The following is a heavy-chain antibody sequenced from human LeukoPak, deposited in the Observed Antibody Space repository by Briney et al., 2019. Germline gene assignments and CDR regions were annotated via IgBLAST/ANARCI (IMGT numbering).Heavy chain of an antibody. V-gene: IGHV1-69*05. CDR3: ASASGFDFWSGYYDYYYYMDV. Sequence: ASVKVSCKASGGTFSSYAISWVRQAPGQGLEWMGGIIPIFGTANYAQKFQGRVTITTDESTSTAYMELSSLRSEDTAVYYCASASGFDFWSGYYDYYYYMDVWGKGTTVTVSS. D-gene: IGHD3-3*01. J-gene: IGHJ6*03. CDR1: GGTFSSYA. CDR2: IIPIFGTA.